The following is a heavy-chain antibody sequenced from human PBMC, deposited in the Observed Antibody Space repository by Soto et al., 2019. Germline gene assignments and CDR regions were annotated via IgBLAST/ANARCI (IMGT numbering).Heavy chain of an antibody. CDR2: IYHSGTA. J-gene: IGHJ5*02. CDR3: ARGKYCSGGSCERFDP. D-gene: IGHD2-15*01. CDR1: DGSISTYF. Sequence: QVQLQESGPGLVQPSETLSLTCTVSDGSISTYFWTWIRQPPGKGLEWIGHIYHSGTADYNPSLMSRVAMSVDTSKNQFSLNLTSVTAADTATYYCARGKYCSGGSCERFDPWGQGALVTVSS. V-gene: IGHV4-59*01.